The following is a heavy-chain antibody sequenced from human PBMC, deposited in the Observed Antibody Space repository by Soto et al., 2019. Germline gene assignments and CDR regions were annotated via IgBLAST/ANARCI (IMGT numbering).Heavy chain of an antibody. Sequence: QVQLVQSGAEVKKPGSSVKVSCKASGGTFSSYAISWVRQAPGQGLEWMGGIIPIFGTANYAQKFQGRVTITADESTSTAYMELSRLRYEDTAVYYCASGGLVGATTSFDYWGQGTLVTVSS. J-gene: IGHJ4*02. CDR2: IIPIFGTA. D-gene: IGHD1-26*01. CDR1: GGTFSSYA. V-gene: IGHV1-69*12. CDR3: ASGGLVGATTSFDY.